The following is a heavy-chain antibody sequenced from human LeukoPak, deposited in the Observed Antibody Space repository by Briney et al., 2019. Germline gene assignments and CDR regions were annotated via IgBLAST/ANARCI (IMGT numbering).Heavy chain of an antibody. V-gene: IGHV1-8*01. CDR1: GYTFTSYD. Sequence: ASVKVSCKASGYTFTSYDINWVRQATGQGLEWMGWMNPNSGNTGYAQKFQGRVTMTRNTSISTAYMELSSLRSEDTAVYYCARGRRFLEWLFASSYYFDYWGQGTLVTVSS. CDR3: ARGRRFLEWLFASSYYFDY. J-gene: IGHJ4*02. CDR2: MNPNSGNT. D-gene: IGHD3-3*01.